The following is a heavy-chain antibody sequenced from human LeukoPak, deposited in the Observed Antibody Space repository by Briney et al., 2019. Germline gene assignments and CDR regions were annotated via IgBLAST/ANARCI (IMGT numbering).Heavy chain of an antibody. CDR1: GGSISSGGYS. J-gene: IGHJ5*02. D-gene: IGHD3-10*01. CDR3: ARVLRGGWFGEHAWFDP. V-gene: IGHV4-30-4*07. Sequence: PSETLSLTCAVSGGSISSGGYSWSWIRQPPGKGLEWIGYIYYSGSTYYNPSLKSRVTISVDTSKNQFSLKLSSVTAADTAVYYCARVLRGGWFGEHAWFDPWGQGTLVTVSS. CDR2: IYYSGST.